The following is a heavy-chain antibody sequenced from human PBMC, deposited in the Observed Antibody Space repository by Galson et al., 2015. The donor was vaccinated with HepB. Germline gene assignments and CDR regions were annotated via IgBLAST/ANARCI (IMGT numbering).Heavy chain of an antibody. CDR2: ISAYNGNT. Sequence: SVKVSCKASGYTFTSYGISWVRQAPGQGLEWMGWISAYNGNTNYAQKLQGRVTMTTDTSTSTAYMELRSLRSDDTAVYYCARDRFSQWLDPGGLDYWGQGTLVTVSS. CDR1: GYTFTSYG. J-gene: IGHJ4*02. V-gene: IGHV1-18*01. D-gene: IGHD6-19*01. CDR3: ARDRFSQWLDPGGLDY.